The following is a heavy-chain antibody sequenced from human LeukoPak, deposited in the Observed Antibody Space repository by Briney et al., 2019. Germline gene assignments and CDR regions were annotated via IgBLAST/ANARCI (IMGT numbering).Heavy chain of an antibody. CDR2: IYYSGST. Sequence: WETLSLTCTVSGGSISSYYWSWRRQPSGKGLGGIGYIYYSGSTNYNPSLKSRVTISVDTSKNQFSLKLSSGTAADTAVYYCVGGGSSNWFDPCGEGDLVTVSS. J-gene: IGHJ5*02. D-gene: IGHD2-15*01. CDR1: GGSISSYY. CDR3: VGGGSSNWFDP. V-gene: IGHV4-59*08.